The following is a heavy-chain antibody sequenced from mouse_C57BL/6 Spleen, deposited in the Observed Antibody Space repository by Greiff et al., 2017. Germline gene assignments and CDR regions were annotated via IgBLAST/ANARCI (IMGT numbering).Heavy chain of an antibody. Sequence: VHVKQSGPELVKPGASVKMSCKASGYTFTDYNMHWVKQSHGKSLEWIGYINPNNGGTSYNQKFKGKATLTVNKSSSTAYMELRSLTSEDSAVYYCARGGYEYFDVWGTGTTVTVSS. J-gene: IGHJ1*03. D-gene: IGHD2-2*01. V-gene: IGHV1-22*01. CDR1: GYTFTDYN. CDR2: INPNNGGT. CDR3: ARGGYEYFDV.